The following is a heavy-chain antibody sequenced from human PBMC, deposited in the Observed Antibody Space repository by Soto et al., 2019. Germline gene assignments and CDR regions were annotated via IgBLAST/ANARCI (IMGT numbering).Heavy chain of an antibody. V-gene: IGHV3-23*01. CDR1: GFTFRNFA. CDR2: IHGGGGGT. J-gene: IGHJ5*02. CDR3: AKDAVSGDGVWLAVS. D-gene: IGHD4-17*01. Sequence: EVQLLESGGGLVQPGGSLRLSCAASGFTFRNFAMIWVRQAPGKGLEWVSGIHGGGGGTFYADSVKGRFTISRDDSKSTLYLQMNSLRAEDTAVYKCAKDAVSGDGVWLAVSWGQGTLVTVSS.